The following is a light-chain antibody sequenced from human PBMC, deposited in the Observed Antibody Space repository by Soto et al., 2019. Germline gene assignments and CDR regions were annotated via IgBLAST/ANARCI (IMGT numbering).Light chain of an antibody. CDR1: QSVASSY. J-gene: IGKJ1*01. V-gene: IGKV3-20*01. Sequence: EVVLTQSPGTLSLSPGERVTLSCRASQSVASSYLAWYQQKPGRAPRLLFYSASSRATGIPDRFSGSGSGTDFTLTISRLEPEDFAVYYCQHYNNWPPGRTFGQGTKVEIK. CDR3: QHYNNWPPGRT. CDR2: SAS.